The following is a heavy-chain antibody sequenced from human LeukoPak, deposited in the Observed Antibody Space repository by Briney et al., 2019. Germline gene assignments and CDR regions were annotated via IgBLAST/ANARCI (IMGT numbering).Heavy chain of an antibody. CDR2: ISSSSSYT. CDR1: GFTFSSYA. V-gene: IGHV3-11*05. D-gene: IGHD3-10*01. CDR3: ARDRNGFGDRYYYYGMDV. J-gene: IGHJ6*02. Sequence: GGSLRLSCAASGFTFSSYAMSWIRQAPGKGLEWVSYISSSSSYTNYADSVKGRFTISRDNAKNSLYLQMNSLRAEDTAVYYCARDRNGFGDRYYYYGMDVWGQGTTVTVSS.